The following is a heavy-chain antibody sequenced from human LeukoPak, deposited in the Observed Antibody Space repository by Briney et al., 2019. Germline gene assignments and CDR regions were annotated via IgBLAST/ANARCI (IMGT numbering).Heavy chain of an antibody. V-gene: IGHV3-30*02. D-gene: IGHD3-22*01. J-gene: IGHJ5*02. CDR1: GFTFSSYG. CDR2: IRYDGSNK. CDR3: AKGPHYYDSSGYYSESWFDP. Sequence: PGGSLRLSCAASGFTFSSYGMHWVRQAPGKGLEGGAFIRYDGSNKYYADSVKGRFTISRDNSKNTLYLQMNSLRAEDTAVYYCAKGPHYYDSSGYYSESWFDPWGQGTLVTVSS.